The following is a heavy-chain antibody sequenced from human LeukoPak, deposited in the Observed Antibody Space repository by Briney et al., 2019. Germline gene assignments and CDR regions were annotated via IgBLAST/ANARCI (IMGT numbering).Heavy chain of an antibody. D-gene: IGHD6-19*01. V-gene: IGHV3-33*06. CDR1: GFTFSSYG. CDR3: AKGRSSGWYEGYYFDY. J-gene: IGHJ4*02. Sequence: GGSLRLSCAASGFTFSSYGMHWVRQAPGKGLEWVAVIWYDGSNKYYADSVKGRFTISRDNSKNTLYLQMNSLRAEDTAVYYCAKGRSSGWYEGYYFDYWGQGTLVTVSS. CDR2: IWYDGSNK.